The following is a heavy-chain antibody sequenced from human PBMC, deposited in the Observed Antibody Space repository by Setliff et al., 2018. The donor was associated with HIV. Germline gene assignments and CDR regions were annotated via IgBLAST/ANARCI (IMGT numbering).Heavy chain of an antibody. CDR1: GGTFSSYA. J-gene: IGHJ6*02. D-gene: IGHD6-13*01. CDR2: MNPNSGNT. CDR3: ATIVGVAAAKNYGMDV. V-gene: IGHV1-8*03. Sequence: ASVKVSCKASGGTFSSYAISWVRQATGQGLGWMGWMNPNSGNTGYAQKFQGRVTITRNTSINTAYMELNSLRSEDTAVYYCATIVGVAAAKNYGMDVWGQGTTVTVSS.